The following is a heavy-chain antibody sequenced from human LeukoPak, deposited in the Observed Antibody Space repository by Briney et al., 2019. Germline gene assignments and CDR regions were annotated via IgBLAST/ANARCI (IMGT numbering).Heavy chain of an antibody. J-gene: IGHJ5*02. V-gene: IGHV1-69*05. CDR2: IIPIFGTA. CDR3: ARTDCSSTSCHPTRGCFDP. D-gene: IGHD2-2*01. CDR1: GGTFSSYA. Sequence: SVKVSCKASGGTFSSYAISWVRQAPGQGLEWMGGIIPIFGTANYAQKFQGRVTITTDESTSTAYMELSSLRSEDTAVYYCARTDCSSTSCHPTRGCFDPWGQGTLVTVSS.